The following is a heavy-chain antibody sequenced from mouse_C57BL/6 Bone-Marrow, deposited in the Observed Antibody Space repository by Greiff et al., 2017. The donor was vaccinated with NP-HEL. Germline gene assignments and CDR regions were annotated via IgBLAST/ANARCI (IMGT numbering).Heavy chain of an antibody. Sequence: QVQLQQSGAELARPGASVKLSCKASGYTFTSYGISWVKQRTGQGLEWIGEIYPRSGNTYYNEKFKGKATLTADKSSSTAYMELRSLTSEDSAVYFCARHDGYYLFAYWGQGTLVTVSA. CDR1: GYTFTSYG. V-gene: IGHV1-81*01. CDR2: IYPRSGNT. CDR3: ARHDGYYLFAY. D-gene: IGHD2-3*01. J-gene: IGHJ3*01.